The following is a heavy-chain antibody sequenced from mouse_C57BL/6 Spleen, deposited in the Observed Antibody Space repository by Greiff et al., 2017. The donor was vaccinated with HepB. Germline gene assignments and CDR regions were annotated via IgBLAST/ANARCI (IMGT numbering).Heavy chain of an antibody. Sequence: EVKLMESGGGLVKPGGSLKLSCAASGFTFSDYGMHWVRQAPEKGLEWVAYISSGSSTIYYADTVKGRFTISRDNAKNTLFLQMTSLRSEDTAMYYCARDDYDAYFDYWGQGTTLTVSS. CDR3: ARDDYDAYFDY. J-gene: IGHJ2*01. CDR2: ISSGSSTI. D-gene: IGHD2-4*01. CDR1: GFTFSDYG. V-gene: IGHV5-17*01.